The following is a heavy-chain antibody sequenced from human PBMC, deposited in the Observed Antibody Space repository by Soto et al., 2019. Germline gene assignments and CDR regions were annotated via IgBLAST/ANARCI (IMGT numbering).Heavy chain of an antibody. Sequence: EVQLLESGGGLVQPGGSLRLSCAASGFTLSTYAMSWVRQAPGKGLEWVSAISGSAVTTYYADSVKGRFTISRDNSKNTLYLHMNSLRAEDTAVYYCVQRECSGGGCALWGQGTMVTVSS. D-gene: IGHD2-8*02. CDR1: GFTLSTYA. CDR3: VQRECSGGGCAL. J-gene: IGHJ4*02. V-gene: IGHV3-23*01. CDR2: ISGSAVTT.